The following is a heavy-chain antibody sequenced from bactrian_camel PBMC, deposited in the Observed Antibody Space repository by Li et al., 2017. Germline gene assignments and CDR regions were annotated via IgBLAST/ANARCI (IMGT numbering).Heavy chain of an antibody. Sequence: VQLVESGGGSVQAGGSPRLSCVASGNTYRTCTVGWYRQAPGKERELVSHISYSDNTYYADSMKGRFNISRDNAKNMVYLQMNSLKPEDTAMYYCAARVGLRVCSLATVEQIEYRYWGQGTQVTVS. CDR3: AARVGLRVCSLATVEQIEYRY. CDR1: GNTYRTCT. V-gene: IGHV3S53*01. CDR2: ISYSDNT. D-gene: IGHD4*01. J-gene: IGHJ4*01.